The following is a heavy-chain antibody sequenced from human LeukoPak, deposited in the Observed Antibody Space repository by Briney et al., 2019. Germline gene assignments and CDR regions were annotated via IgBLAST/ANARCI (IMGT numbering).Heavy chain of an antibody. CDR1: GFTVSRNY. V-gene: IGHV3-53*01. Sequence: GGSLRLSCAVSGFTVSRNYMNWVRQAPGRGLEWVSIIYSGGSTSYADSVRGRFTISRDNSKNTLYLQMNSLRAEDTAVYYCAKLVRHSGTLLYFDYWGQGTLVTVSS. J-gene: IGHJ4*02. CDR2: IYSGGST. CDR3: AKLVRHSGTLLYFDY. D-gene: IGHD1-7*01.